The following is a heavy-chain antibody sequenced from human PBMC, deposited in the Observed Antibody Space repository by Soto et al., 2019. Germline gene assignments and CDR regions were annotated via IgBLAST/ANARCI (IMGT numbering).Heavy chain of an antibody. V-gene: IGHV4-31*03. Sequence: SETLSLTCTVSGGSISSGGYYWSWIRQHPGKGLEWIGYIYYSGSTYCNPSLKSRVTISVDTSKNQFSLKLSSVTAADTAVYYCARNVFRGYSYGYRYYYGMDVWGQGTTVTVSS. CDR2: IYYSGST. CDR3: ARNVFRGYSYGYRYYYGMDV. D-gene: IGHD5-18*01. J-gene: IGHJ6*02. CDR1: GGSISSGGYY.